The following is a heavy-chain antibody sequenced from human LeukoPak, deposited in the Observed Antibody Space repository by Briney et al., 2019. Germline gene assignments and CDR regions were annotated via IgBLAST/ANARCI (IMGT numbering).Heavy chain of an antibody. CDR2: SNHSGST. J-gene: IGHJ4*02. CDR3: ARGQSRLVRYFDWLPRYFDY. CDR1: GGSFSGYY. D-gene: IGHD3-9*01. V-gene: IGHV4-34*01. Sequence: SETLSLTCAVYGGSFSGYYWSWIRQPPGKGLEWIGESNHSGSTNYNPSLKSRVTISVDTSKNQFSLKLSSVTAADTAVYYCARGQSRLVRYFDWLPRYFDYWGQGTLVTVSS.